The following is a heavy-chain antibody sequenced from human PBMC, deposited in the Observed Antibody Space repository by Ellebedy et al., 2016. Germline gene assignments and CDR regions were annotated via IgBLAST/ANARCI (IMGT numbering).Heavy chain of an antibody. Sequence: GESLKISCAASGFTFSSYAMSWVRQAPGKGLEWVSAISGSGGSTYYADSVKGRFTISRDNAKNSLYLQMNSLRAEDTAVYYCAREHTYYYGSGLAYYYYYGMDVWGQGTTVTVSS. CDR1: GFTFSSYA. D-gene: IGHD3-10*01. CDR3: AREHTYYYGSGLAYYYYYGMDV. CDR2: ISGSGGST. V-gene: IGHV3-23*01. J-gene: IGHJ6*02.